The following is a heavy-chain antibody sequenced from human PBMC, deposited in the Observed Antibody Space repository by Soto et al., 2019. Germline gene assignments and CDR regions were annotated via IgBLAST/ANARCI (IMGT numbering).Heavy chain of an antibody. V-gene: IGHV1-2*02. CDR3: ARNMDYYYGRGSGNGHGV. J-gene: IGHJ6*02. D-gene: IGHD3-10*02. Sequence: QVRLVQSGAEVKEPGDSVRVSCEASGYTFTAYYIHWVRQAPGQGLEWMGWINPKFGDTTYAQDFQGRVSMTRDMSISTVYMDLSSLTSDDTAIYYCARNMDYYYGRGSGNGHGVWGQGTTVTVFS. CDR2: INPKFGDT. CDR1: GYTFTAYY.